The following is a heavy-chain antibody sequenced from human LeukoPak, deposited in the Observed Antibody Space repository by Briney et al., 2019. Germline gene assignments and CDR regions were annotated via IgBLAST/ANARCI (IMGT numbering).Heavy chain of an antibody. CDR2: IYTSGST. J-gene: IGHJ5*02. V-gene: IGHV4-61*02. Sequence: PSETLSLTCTVSGGSISSGSYYWSWIRQPAGKGLEWIGRIYTSGSTNYNPSLKSRITISVDTSKSQFSPRLSSVTAADTAVYYCARDRGTTDFRSGVNWFDPWGQGTLVTVSS. CDR1: GGSISSGSYY. CDR3: ARDRGTTDFRSGVNWFDP. D-gene: IGHD3-10*01.